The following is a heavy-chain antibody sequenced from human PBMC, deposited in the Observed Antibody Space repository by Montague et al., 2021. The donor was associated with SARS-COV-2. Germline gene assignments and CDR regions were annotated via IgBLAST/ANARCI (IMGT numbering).Heavy chain of an antibody. D-gene: IGHD3-3*01. Sequence: TLSLTCTVSGGSISSGSYYWSWIRQPAGKGLEWIGRMYTSGSTNYNPSLKSRVTISVDTSKNQFSLKVSSVTAADTAVYYCARQLAGFWSGYFDYWGQGTLVTVSS. CDR2: MYTSGST. CDR1: GGSISSGSYY. J-gene: IGHJ4*02. V-gene: IGHV4-61*02. CDR3: ARQLAGFWSGYFDY.